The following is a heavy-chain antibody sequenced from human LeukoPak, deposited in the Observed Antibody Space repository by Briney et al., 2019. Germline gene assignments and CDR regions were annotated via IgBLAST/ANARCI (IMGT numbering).Heavy chain of an antibody. CDR3: ARGVSGDAFDI. CDR2: IYTSGST. Sequence: SETLSLTCTVSGGSISSYYWSWIRQPPGKGLEWIGYIYTSGSTNYNPSLKSRVTISVDTSKNQFSLKLSSVTAADTAVYYCARGVSGDAFDIWGQGTMVTVSS. CDR1: GGSISSYY. V-gene: IGHV4-4*09. J-gene: IGHJ3*02. D-gene: IGHD3-10*01.